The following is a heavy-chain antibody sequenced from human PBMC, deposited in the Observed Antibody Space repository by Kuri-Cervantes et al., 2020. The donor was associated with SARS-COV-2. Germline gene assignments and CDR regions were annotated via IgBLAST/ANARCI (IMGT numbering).Heavy chain of an antibody. D-gene: IGHD1-26*01. V-gene: IGHV3-23*01. CDR1: GFTFSSYA. Sequence: LSLTCAASGFTFSSYAMSWVRQAPGKGLEWVSAISGSGGSTYYADSVKGRFTISRDNSKNTLYLQMNSLRAEDTAVYYCAKTAGSGSYHYYYYYMDVWGKGTTVTVSS. CDR3: AKTAGSGSYHYYYYYMDV. J-gene: IGHJ6*03. CDR2: ISGSGGST.